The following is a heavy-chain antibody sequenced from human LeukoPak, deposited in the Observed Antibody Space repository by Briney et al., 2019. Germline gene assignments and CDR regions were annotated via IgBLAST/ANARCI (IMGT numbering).Heavy chain of an antibody. CDR3: ARHRNAGILRYFDWSKRGPFDY. CDR2: INHSGST. Sequence: PSETLSLTCTVSGGSISSSSYYWSWIRQPPGKGLEWIGEINHSGSTNYNPSLKSRVTISVDTSKNQFSLKLSSVTAADTAVYYCARHRNAGILRYFDWSKRGPFDYWGQGTLVTVSS. J-gene: IGHJ4*02. V-gene: IGHV4-39*01. D-gene: IGHD3-9*01. CDR1: GGSISSSSYY.